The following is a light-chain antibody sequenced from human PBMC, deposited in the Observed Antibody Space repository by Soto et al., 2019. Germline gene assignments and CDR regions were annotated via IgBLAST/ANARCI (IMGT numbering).Light chain of an antibody. Sequence: DIQMTQSPSTLSASVGDRVTITCRASQSISSWLAWYQQKPGKATKLLINKASSLERGVPSSFSDSGSGTELTLTIRSLQPDDFATYNCQLFNSYPWTFGQGTKVEIK. CDR2: KAS. V-gene: IGKV1-5*03. J-gene: IGKJ1*01. CDR1: QSISSW. CDR3: QLFNSYPWT.